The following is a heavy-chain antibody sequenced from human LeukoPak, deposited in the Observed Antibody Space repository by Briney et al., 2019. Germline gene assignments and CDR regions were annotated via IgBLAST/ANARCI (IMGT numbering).Heavy chain of an antibody. D-gene: IGHD2-15*01. CDR2: MNPNSGNT. CDR1: GYTFTSYD. V-gene: IGHV1-8*01. Sequence: GASVKVSCQASGYTFTSYDINWVRQATGQGLEWMGWMNPNSGNTGYAQKFQGRVTMTRNTYISTAYMELSSLRSEDTAVYYCARYCSGGSCYSVAFDPWGQGTLVTVSS. J-gene: IGHJ5*02. CDR3: ARYCSGGSCYSVAFDP.